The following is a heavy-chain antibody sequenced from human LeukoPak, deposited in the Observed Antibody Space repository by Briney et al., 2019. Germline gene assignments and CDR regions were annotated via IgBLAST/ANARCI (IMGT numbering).Heavy chain of an antibody. J-gene: IGHJ6*02. CDR3: ARWARYSSPHRYYYYGMDV. CDR1: GGSISSSSYY. D-gene: IGHD6-13*01. CDR2: IYYSGST. V-gene: IGHV4-39*01. Sequence: SETLSLTCTVSGGSISSSSYYWGWIRQPPGKGLEWIGSIYYSGSTYYNPSLKSRVTISVDTSKNQFSLKLSSVTAADTAVYYCARWARYSSPHRYYYYGMDVWGQGTTVTVSS.